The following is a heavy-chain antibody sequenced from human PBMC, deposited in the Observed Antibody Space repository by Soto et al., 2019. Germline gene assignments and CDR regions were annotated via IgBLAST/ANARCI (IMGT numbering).Heavy chain of an antibody. Sequence: GGSLRLSCAASGFTFSSYSMNWVRQAPGKGLEWVSSISSSSSYIYYADSVKGRFTISRDNAKNSLYLQMNSLRAEDTAVYYCARERASSTSWKGNFDYWGHGTLVTVSS. CDR1: GFTFSSYS. J-gene: IGHJ4*01. CDR2: ISSSSSYI. D-gene: IGHD2-2*01. CDR3: ARERASSTSWKGNFDY. V-gene: IGHV3-21*01.